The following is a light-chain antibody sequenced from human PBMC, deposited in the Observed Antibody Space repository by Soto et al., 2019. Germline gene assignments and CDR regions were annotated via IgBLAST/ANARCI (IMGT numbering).Light chain of an antibody. J-gene: IGLJ2*01. CDR3: CSYAGRSNVV. CDR1: SGDVGTYNL. V-gene: IGLV2-23*02. CDR2: EVN. Sequence: QSALTQPASVSGSPGQSITISCTGTSGDVGTYNLVSWYQQHPGRAPKLIIFEVNKRPSGVSIRLSGSKSGNTASLAISGLQADDEADYHCCSYAGRSNVVCGGGTKLTVL.